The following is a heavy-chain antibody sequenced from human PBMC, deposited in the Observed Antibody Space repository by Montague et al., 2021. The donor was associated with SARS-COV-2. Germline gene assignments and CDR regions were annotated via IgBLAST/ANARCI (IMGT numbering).Heavy chain of an antibody. V-gene: IGHV4-61*02. CDR3: ARAHSGSWAHLDN. D-gene: IGHD5-12*01. J-gene: IGHJ4*02. Sequence: TLSLTCAVSGGSISSGSYYWSWIRQPAGKGLEWIGRIYTSGTTDYSFSLKSRVIISVDTSKNQFSLKLTSVTAADTAVYYCARAHSGSWAHLDNWGQGSLVTVSS. CDR2: IYTSGTT. CDR1: GGSISSGSYY.